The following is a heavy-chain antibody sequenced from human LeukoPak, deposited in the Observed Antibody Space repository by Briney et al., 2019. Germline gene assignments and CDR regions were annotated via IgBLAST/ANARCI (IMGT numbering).Heavy chain of an antibody. D-gene: IGHD3-3*01. V-gene: IGHV3-30*04. CDR3: AKDHYDFWSGYSHGPFDY. CDR1: GFSFSSYT. Sequence: GGSLRLSCAASGFSFSSYTMHWVRQAPGKGLEWVAVISYDGRNKYYADSVKGRFTISRDNSKNTLSLQMNSLRGEDTAVYYCAKDHYDFWSGYSHGPFDYWGQGTLVTVSS. CDR2: ISYDGRNK. J-gene: IGHJ4*02.